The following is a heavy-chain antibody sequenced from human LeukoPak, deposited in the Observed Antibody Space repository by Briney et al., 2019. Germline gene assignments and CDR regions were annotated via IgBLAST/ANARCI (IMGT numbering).Heavy chain of an antibody. J-gene: IGHJ4*02. Sequence: SETLSLTCTVSGGSISSSSYYWGWIRQPPGKGLEWIGYIYHSGSTYYNPSLKSRVTISVDRSKNQFSLKLSSVTAADTAVYYCARIPRRGYYGSGSYYNVYWGQGTLVTVSS. CDR1: GGSISSSSYY. CDR2: IYHSGST. V-gene: IGHV4-30-2*01. CDR3: ARIPRRGYYGSGSYYNVY. D-gene: IGHD3-10*01.